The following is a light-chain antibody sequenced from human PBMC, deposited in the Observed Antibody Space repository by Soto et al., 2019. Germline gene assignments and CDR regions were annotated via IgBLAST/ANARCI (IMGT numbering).Light chain of an antibody. Sequence: QPVLTQSPSASASLGASVKFTCTLDSGHSNYAIAWHQQQPEKGPRYLMSINSDGSHVKADGIPDRFSASSSGAERYLTISNVQAEDEAHYYCQTWGIGPPVKFGGGTKLTVL. V-gene: IGLV4-69*01. CDR1: SGHSNYA. CDR2: INSDGSH. CDR3: QTWGIGPPVK. J-gene: IGLJ2*01.